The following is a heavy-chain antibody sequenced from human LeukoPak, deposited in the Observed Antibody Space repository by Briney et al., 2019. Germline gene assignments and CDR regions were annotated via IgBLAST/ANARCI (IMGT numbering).Heavy chain of an antibody. V-gene: IGHV4-59*01. CDR1: GGSISSYY. J-gene: IGHJ3*02. CDR2: IYDSGST. D-gene: IGHD3-22*01. Sequence: SETLSLTCTVSGGSISSYYWSWIRQPPGKGLEWIGYIYDSGSTNYNPSLKSRVTISVDTSKNQFSLKLSSVTAADTAVFYCASLTTADAFDIWGQGTMVAVSS. CDR3: ASLTTADAFDI.